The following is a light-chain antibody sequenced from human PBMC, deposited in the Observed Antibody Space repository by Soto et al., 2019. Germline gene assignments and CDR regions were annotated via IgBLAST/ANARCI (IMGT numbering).Light chain of an antibody. J-gene: IGKJ4*02. CDR3: HQNGITSHT. V-gene: IGKV3-20*01. CDR2: GAS. Sequence: ALLSSWDSQRVSSSYLAWYQQKPGRAPRLLSYGASSRATGIPDRFSGSGSGTDFTLTISRPWRENLALYNSHQNGITSHTFGGGTKVDIK. CDR1: QRVSSSY.